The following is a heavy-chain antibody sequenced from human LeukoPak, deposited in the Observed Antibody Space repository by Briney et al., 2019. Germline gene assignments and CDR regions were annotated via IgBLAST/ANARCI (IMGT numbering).Heavy chain of an antibody. D-gene: IGHD6-19*01. CDR1: GYSFNNYW. V-gene: IGHV5-51*01. J-gene: IGHJ4*02. Sequence: GESLKISCEASGYSFNNYWIGWVRQMPGKDLEWMGIIYPGDSDTRYSPSFQGQVTISADKSISTAYLQWSSLKASDTAMYYCATVGGVAGTSINYWGQGTLVTVSS. CDR3: ATVGGVAGTSINY. CDR2: IYPGDSDT.